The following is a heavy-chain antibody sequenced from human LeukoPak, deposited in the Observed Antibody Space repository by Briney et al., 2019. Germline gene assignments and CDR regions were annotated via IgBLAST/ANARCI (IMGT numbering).Heavy chain of an antibody. CDR2: IRYDGSNK. V-gene: IGHV3-30*02. J-gene: IGHJ4*02. Sequence: GGSLRLSCAASGFTFSSYGMHWVRQAPSKGLEWVGFIRYDGSNKYYADSVKGRFTISRDDSKNTLYLQMNSLRAEDTAVYYCAKPPGDSSGYYDYWGQGTLVTVSS. CDR1: GFTFSSYG. D-gene: IGHD3-22*01. CDR3: AKPPGDSSGYYDY.